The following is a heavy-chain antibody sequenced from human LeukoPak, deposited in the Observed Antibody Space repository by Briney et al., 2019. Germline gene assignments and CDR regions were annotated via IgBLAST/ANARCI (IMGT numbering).Heavy chain of an antibody. CDR1: GGSISSSSYY. D-gene: IGHD5-18*01. CDR3: ARPDVYSSYFDY. Sequence: SETLSLTCTVSGGSISSSSYYWGWIRPPPGKGLEWIGSIYYSGSTYYNPSLKSRVTISVDTSKNQFSLKLSSVTAADTAVYYCARPDVYSSYFDYWGQGTLVTVSS. J-gene: IGHJ4*02. V-gene: IGHV4-39*01. CDR2: IYYSGST.